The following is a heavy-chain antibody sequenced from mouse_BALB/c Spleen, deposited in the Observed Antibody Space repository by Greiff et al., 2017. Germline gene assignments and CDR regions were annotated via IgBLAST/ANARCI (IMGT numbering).Heavy chain of an antibody. V-gene: IGHV1-7*01. D-gene: IGHD1-1*01. CDR2: INPSTGYT. J-gene: IGHJ3*01. CDR1: GYTFTSYW. CDR3: ARSYYGSSGFAY. Sequence: VQLQQSGAELAKPGASVKMSCKASGYTFTSYWMHWVKQRPGQGLEWIGYINPSTGYTEYNQKFKDKATLTADKSSSTAYMQLSSLTSEDSAVYYCARSYYGSSGFAYWGQGTLVTVSA.